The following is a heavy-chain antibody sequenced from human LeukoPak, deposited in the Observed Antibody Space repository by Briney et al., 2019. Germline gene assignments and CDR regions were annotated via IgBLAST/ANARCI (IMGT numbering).Heavy chain of an antibody. J-gene: IGHJ4*02. Sequence: TGGSLRLSCTASGFTFSSYAMSWVRQAPGKGLEWVSAITASGGSSYHADSVKGRFTISRDNSKNTLYLQMNSLRAEDTAVYYCAKDLRGSSDYWGQGTLVTVSS. CDR3: AKDLRGSSDY. CDR2: ITASGGSS. V-gene: IGHV3-23*01. D-gene: IGHD6-6*01. CDR1: GFTFSSYA.